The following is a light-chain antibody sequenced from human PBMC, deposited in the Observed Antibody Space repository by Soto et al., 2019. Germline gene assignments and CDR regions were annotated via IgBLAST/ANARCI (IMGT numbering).Light chain of an antibody. CDR2: DVS. J-gene: IGLJ3*02. Sequence: QSALTQPRSVSGSPGQSVTISCTGTTSDFNYVSWYQQHPAKAPKLMIYDVSKRPSGVPDRFSGSKSGNTASLTISGLQAEDEADYYCCSYAGSYSWVFGGGTKLTVL. CDR1: TSDFNY. V-gene: IGLV2-11*01. CDR3: CSYAGSYSWV.